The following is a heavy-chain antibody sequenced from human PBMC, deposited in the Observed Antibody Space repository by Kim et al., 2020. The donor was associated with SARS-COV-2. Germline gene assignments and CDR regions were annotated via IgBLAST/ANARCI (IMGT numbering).Heavy chain of an antibody. CDR1: GGTFSSYA. CDR3: ARDLNVGTASRGAFDI. V-gene: IGHV1-69*13. Sequence: SVKVSCKASGGTFSSYAISWVRQAPGQGLEWMGGIIPIFGTANYAQKFQGRVTITADESTSTAYMELSSLRSEDTAVYYCARDLNVGTASRGAFDIWGQGTMVTVSS. CDR2: IIPIFGTA. D-gene: IGHD1-1*01. J-gene: IGHJ3*02.